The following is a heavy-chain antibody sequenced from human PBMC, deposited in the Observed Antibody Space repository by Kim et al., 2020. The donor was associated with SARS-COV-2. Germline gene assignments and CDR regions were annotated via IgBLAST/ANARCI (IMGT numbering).Heavy chain of an antibody. CDR2: IDPSDSYT. CDR1: GYSFTSYW. J-gene: IGHJ4*02. D-gene: IGHD6-19*01. CDR3: ARQGAVAEDY. Sequence: GESLKISCKGSGYSFTSYWISWVRQMPGKGLEWMGRIDPSDSYTNYSPSFQGYVTISADKSISTAYLQWSSLKASDTAMYYCARQGAVAEDYWGQGTLVTVSS. V-gene: IGHV5-10-1*01.